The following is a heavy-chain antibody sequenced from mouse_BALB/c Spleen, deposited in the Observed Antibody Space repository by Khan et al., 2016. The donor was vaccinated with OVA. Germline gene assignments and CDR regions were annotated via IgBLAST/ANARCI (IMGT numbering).Heavy chain of an antibody. CDR1: GYIFTSYW. CDR2: IYPGTNNT. V-gene: IGHV1-76*01. J-gene: IGHJ2*01. Sequence: QVHVKQSGAELVRPGASVKLSCKTSGYIFTSYWIHWVKQRSGQGLEWIARIYPGTNNTYYNEKLKDKATLTADKSYSTAYMQLSSLKSEDSAVYFGAREEALYYFDYWGQGTTLTVSS. D-gene: IGHD3-2*02. CDR3: AREEALYYFDY.